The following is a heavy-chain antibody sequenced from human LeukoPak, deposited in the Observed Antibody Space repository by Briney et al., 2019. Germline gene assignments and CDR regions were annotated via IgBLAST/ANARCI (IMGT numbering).Heavy chain of an antibody. CDR1: GFTFSDSY. D-gene: IGHD1-1*01. J-gene: IGHJ4*02. CDR3: ARNLPVRNDGWPLFDY. CDR2: ISSSGETI. Sequence: GGSLRLSCAASGFTFSDSYMSWIRQSPGKGLEWISYISSSGETIHYADSMKGRFTISRDNAKNSLYLHINSLSAEDTAVYYCARNLPVRNDGWPLFDYWGQGTLVTVSS. V-gene: IGHV3-11*01.